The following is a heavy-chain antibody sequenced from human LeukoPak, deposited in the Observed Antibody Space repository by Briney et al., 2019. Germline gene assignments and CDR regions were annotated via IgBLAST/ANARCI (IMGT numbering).Heavy chain of an antibody. CDR3: TKAPLRSCTGAFCYPFDY. CDR2: TVGSGPDT. CDR1: GFTFTNYA. Sequence: GGSLRLSCAASGFTFTNYAMSWVRQTPGKGLEWVSATVGSGPDTYHADSVKGRFTVSRDNSRNTLYLQMNSLRVEDTAVYYSTKAPLRSCTGAFCYPFDYWGQGTLVTVSS. J-gene: IGHJ4*02. D-gene: IGHD2-8*02. V-gene: IGHV3-23*01.